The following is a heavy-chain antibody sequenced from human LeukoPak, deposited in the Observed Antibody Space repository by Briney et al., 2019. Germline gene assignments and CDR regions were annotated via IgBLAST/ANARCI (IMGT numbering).Heavy chain of an antibody. CDR2: INHSGST. CDR1: GGSFSGYY. D-gene: IGHD4-23*01. CDR3: ARERGYGGKHYFDY. J-gene: IGHJ4*02. V-gene: IGHV4-34*01. Sequence: SETLSLTCAVYGGSFSGYYWSWIRQPPGKGLEWIGEINHSGSTNYNPSLKSRVTISVDTSKNQFSLKLSSVTAADTAVYYCARERGYGGKHYFDYWGQGTLVTVSS.